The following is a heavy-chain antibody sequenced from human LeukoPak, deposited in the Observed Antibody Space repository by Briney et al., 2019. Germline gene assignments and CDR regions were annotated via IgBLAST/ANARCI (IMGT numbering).Heavy chain of an antibody. CDR2: IYYSGST. D-gene: IGHD3-10*01. Sequence: SETLSLTCTVSGGSISSYYWSWIRQPPGKGLEWIGYIYYSGSTNYNPSLKSRVTISVDTSKNQFSLKLSSVTAADTAVYYCARYVGEKTAFDIWGQGTMVTVSS. CDR1: GGSISSYY. V-gene: IGHV4-59*01. J-gene: IGHJ3*02. CDR3: ARYVGEKTAFDI.